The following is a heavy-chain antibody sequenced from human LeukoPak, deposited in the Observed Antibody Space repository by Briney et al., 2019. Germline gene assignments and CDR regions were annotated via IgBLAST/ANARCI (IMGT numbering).Heavy chain of an antibody. J-gene: IGHJ5*02. V-gene: IGHV4-34*01. D-gene: IGHD3-9*01. Sequence: PSETLSLTCAVYGGSFSGYYWSWIRQPPGKGLEWIGEINHSGSTNYNPSLKSRVAISVHTSKNQFSLKLSSVTAAGTAVCYCARLTGYSSESWFDPWGQGTLVTASS. CDR1: GGSFSGYY. CDR2: INHSGST. CDR3: ARLTGYSSESWFDP.